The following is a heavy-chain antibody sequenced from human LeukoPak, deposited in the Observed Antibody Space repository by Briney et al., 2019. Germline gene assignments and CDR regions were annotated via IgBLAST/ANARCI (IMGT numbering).Heavy chain of an antibody. CDR3: ARDRRYYDSSAYIRGFDY. V-gene: IGHV4-4*02. J-gene: IGHJ4*02. CDR1: GGSISSSDW. D-gene: IGHD3-22*01. Sequence: TSETLSLTCAVSGGSISSSDWWSWVRQPPGKGLEWIGEIYHSGSTNYNPSLKSRVTISVDKYKNQFSLNLSSVTAADTAVYYCARDRRYYDSSAYIRGFDYWGQGTLVTVAS. CDR2: IYHSGST.